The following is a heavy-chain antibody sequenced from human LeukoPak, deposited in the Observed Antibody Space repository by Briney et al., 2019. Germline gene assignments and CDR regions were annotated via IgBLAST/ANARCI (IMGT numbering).Heavy chain of an antibody. V-gene: IGHV3-33*01. CDR3: ARDRGYYDSSGGDY. Sequence: PGRSLRLSCAASGFTFSSYGMHWVRQAPGKGLEGVAVIWYDGSNKYYADSVKGRFTISRDNSKNTLYLQMNSLRAEDTAVYYCARDRGYYDSSGGDYWGQGTLVTVSS. D-gene: IGHD3-22*01. CDR1: GFTFSSYG. J-gene: IGHJ4*02. CDR2: IWYDGSNK.